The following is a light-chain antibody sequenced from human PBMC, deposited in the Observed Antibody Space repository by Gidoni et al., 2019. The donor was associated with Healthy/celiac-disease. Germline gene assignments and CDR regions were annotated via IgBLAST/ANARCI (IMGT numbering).Light chain of an antibody. CDR3: QQYNNWPPLFT. CDR1: QSVSSN. CDR2: GAS. Sequence: EIVMTQSPATLSVSPGERATLSCRASQSVSSNLAWYQQKPGQAPRLLIDGASTRATGIPARFSGSGSGTEFTLTISSLQSEDFAVYYCQQYNNWPPLFTFGPGTKVDIK. V-gene: IGKV3-15*01. J-gene: IGKJ3*01.